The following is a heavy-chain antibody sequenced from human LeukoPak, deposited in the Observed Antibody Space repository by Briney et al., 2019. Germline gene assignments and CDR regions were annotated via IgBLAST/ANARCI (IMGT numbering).Heavy chain of an antibody. CDR1: GFTFSSYA. Sequence: GGSLRLSCAASGFTFSSYAMSWVRQAPGKGLEWVSAISGSGGSTYYADSVKGRFTISRDNSKNTLYLQMNSLRAEDTAVYYCTSHIAVTGTGGYWGRGTLVTVSS. D-gene: IGHD6-19*01. J-gene: IGHJ4*02. CDR2: ISGSGGST. CDR3: TSHIAVTGTGGY. V-gene: IGHV3-23*01.